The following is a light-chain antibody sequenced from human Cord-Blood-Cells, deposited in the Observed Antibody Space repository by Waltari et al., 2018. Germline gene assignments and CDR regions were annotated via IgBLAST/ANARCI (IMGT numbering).Light chain of an antibody. J-gene: IGLJ2*01. V-gene: IGLV2-14*01. Sequence: QSALPQPASVSGSPGQSIPLSCTGTSSDVGGYNYFSWYQQHPGKAPKLMIYDVSKRPSGVSNRFSGSKSGNTASLTISGLQAEDEADYYCSSYTSSSTLVFGGGTKLTVL. CDR2: DVS. CDR1: SSDVGGYNY. CDR3: SSYTSSSTLV.